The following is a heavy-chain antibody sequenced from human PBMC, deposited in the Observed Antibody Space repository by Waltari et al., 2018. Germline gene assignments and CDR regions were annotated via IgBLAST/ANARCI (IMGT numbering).Heavy chain of an antibody. CDR3: ARLRGEGSWDTTAPHNWFDP. V-gene: IGHV4-38-2*01. CDR1: GYSISSGYY. CDR2: IYHSGST. D-gene: IGHD1-26*01. Sequence: QVQLQESGPGLVKPSETLSLTCAVSGYSISSGYYWGWIRQPPGKGLEWIGSIYHSGSTYYNPSLKSRVTISVDTSKNQFSLKLSSVTAADTAVYYCARLRGEGSWDTTAPHNWFDPWGQGTLVTVSS. J-gene: IGHJ5*02.